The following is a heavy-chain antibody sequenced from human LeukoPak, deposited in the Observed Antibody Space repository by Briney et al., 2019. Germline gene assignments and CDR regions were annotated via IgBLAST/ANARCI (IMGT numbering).Heavy chain of an antibody. Sequence: SETLSLTYTVSGGSISSYYWSWIRQPPGKGLEWIGSIYYSGSTNYNPSLKSRVTISVDTSKNQFSLKLSSVTAADTAVYYCARVAGGRRDNLWPFDYWGQGTLVTLSS. D-gene: IGHD2/OR15-2a*01. CDR1: GGSISSYY. CDR2: IYYSGST. V-gene: IGHV4-59*01. J-gene: IGHJ4*02. CDR3: ARVAGGRRDNLWPFDY.